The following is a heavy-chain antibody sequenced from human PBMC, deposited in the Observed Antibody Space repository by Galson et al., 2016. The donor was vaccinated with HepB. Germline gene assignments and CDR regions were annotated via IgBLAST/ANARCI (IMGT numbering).Heavy chain of an antibody. Sequence: QSGAEVKKPGESLRISCRGSGYSFTSYWITWVRQMPGKGLEWMGRIDPSDSYSDYSPSFQGHVTISADKSISTAYLQWSNLKASDTAMYYCARSLDTAMADGGAYAMDVWGQGTTVTVSS. CDR1: GYSFTSYW. J-gene: IGHJ6*02. CDR3: ARSLDTAMADGGAYAMDV. CDR2: IDPSDSYS. V-gene: IGHV5-10-1*01. D-gene: IGHD5-18*01.